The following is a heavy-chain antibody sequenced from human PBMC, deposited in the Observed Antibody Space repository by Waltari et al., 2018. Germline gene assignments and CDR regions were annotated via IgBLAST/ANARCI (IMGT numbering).Heavy chain of an antibody. Sequence: QVQLVQAGAEGKKPGASVKVSCKASGYTFTNFGINWLRQAPGQGLEWMGWISPYNGNADYDPKLQCRVSMTTDTSPKTAFLELRSLRSDDTAVYYCARGGGPRTVVALTFDLWGQGTLVTVSS. CDR3: ARGGGPRTVVALTFDL. CDR1: GYTFTNFG. D-gene: IGHD3-22*01. J-gene: IGHJ4*02. V-gene: IGHV1-18*01. CDR2: ISPYNGNA.